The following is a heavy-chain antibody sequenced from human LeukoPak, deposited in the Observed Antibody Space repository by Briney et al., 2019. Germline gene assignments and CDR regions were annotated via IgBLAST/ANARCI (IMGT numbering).Heavy chain of an antibody. CDR1: GFTFSSYS. Sequence: PGGSLRLSCAASGFTFSSYSMNWVRQAPGKGLEWVSSIGSSSSYIYYADSVKGRFTISRDNAKNSLYLQMNSLRAEDTAVYYCARAGNYYDTVDAFDIWGQGTMVTVSS. CDR2: IGSSSSYI. D-gene: IGHD3-22*01. CDR3: ARAGNYYDTVDAFDI. V-gene: IGHV3-21*01. J-gene: IGHJ3*02.